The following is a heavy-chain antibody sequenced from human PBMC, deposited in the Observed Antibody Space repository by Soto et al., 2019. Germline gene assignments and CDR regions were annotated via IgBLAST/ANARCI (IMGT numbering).Heavy chain of an antibody. Sequence: WWSLRLSCSASVFTFSSHVMSWSRQAPGKGLEWVSLISGSGGTTYYADSVKGRFTISRDNSKNTLLLQMNSLRVEDTALYYCAKALCSSSTCFSPGSWGQGTLVTVSS. CDR1: VFTFSSHV. CDR3: AKALCSSSTCFSPGS. D-gene: IGHD2-2*01. CDR2: ISGSGGTT. V-gene: IGHV3-23*01. J-gene: IGHJ4*02.